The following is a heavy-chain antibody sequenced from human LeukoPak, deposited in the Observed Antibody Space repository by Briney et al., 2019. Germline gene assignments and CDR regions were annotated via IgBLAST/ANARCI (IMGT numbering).Heavy chain of an antibody. V-gene: IGHV3-30-3*01. CDR1: GFTFSSYA. D-gene: IGHD3-22*01. CDR3: ARATPYYYDSSVQFDY. J-gene: IGHJ4*02. CDR2: ISYDGSNK. Sequence: GGSLRLSCAASGFTFSSYAMHWVRQAPGKGLEWVAVISYDGSNKYYADSVKGRFTISRDNSKNTLYLQMNSLRAEDTAVYYCARATPYYYDSSVQFDYWGQGTLVTVSS.